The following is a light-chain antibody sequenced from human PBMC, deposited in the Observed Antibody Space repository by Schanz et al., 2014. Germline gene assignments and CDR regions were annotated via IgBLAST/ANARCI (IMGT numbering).Light chain of an antibody. CDR2: DVT. Sequence: QSALTQPASVSGSPGQSITISCTGTSSDVGNYNYVSWYRHHPGKAPKLIIFDVTSRPSGVSNRFSGSKSGNTASLTVSWLQAEDEAVYYCSSYAGSNNLVFGGGTKVTVL. CDR1: SSDVGNYNY. CDR3: SSYAGSNNLV. V-gene: IGLV2-14*03. J-gene: IGLJ2*01.